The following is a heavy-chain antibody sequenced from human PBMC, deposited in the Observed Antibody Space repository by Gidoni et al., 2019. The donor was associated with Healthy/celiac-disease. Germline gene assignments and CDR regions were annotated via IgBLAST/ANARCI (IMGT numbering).Heavy chain of an antibody. CDR2: INHSGST. J-gene: IGHJ2*01. CDR1: GGAFSGYY. Sequence: QVQLQQWGAGLLKPSETLSLTCAVYGGAFSGYYWSWIRQPPGKGLEWLGEINHSGSTNYNPSLKSRVPISVDTSKNQFSLKLSSVTAADTAVYYCARGRRIAVAGPSYWYFDLWGRGTLVTVSS. CDR3: ARGRRIAVAGPSYWYFDL. D-gene: IGHD6-19*01. V-gene: IGHV4-34*01.